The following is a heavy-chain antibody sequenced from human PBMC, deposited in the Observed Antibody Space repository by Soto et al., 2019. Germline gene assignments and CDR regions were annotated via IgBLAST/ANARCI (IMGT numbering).Heavy chain of an antibody. Sequence: ASVKVSCKASGGTFSSYAISWVRQAPGQGLEWMGGIIPIFGTANYAQKFQGRVTITADESTSTAYMELSSLRSEDTAVYYCAREYCSGGSCYSGNWFDPWGQGTLVTVSS. CDR2: IIPIFGTA. D-gene: IGHD2-15*01. CDR3: AREYCSGGSCYSGNWFDP. J-gene: IGHJ5*02. CDR1: GGTFSSYA. V-gene: IGHV1-69*13.